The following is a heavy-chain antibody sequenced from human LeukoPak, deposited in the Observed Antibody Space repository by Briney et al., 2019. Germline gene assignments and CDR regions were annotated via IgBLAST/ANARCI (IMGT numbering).Heavy chain of an antibody. J-gene: IGHJ3*02. CDR2: ISGSGGST. CDR3: AKSSSSWHAFDI. V-gene: IGHV3-23*01. D-gene: IGHD6-13*01. CDR1: GFTFSGYA. Sequence: GGSLRLSCAASGFTFSGYAMTWVRQAPGKGLEWVSTISGSGGSTYSADYVKGRFTISRDISKNTLSLQMNSLRAEDTAVYYCAKSSSSWHAFDIWGQGTMVTVSS.